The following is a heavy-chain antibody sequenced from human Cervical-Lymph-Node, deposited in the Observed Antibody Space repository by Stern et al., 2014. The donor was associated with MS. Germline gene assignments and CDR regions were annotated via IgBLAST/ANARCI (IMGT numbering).Heavy chain of an antibody. J-gene: IGHJ4*02. CDR1: GFSVSSKS. CDR2: IFSGDTT. V-gene: IGHV3-53*01. CDR3: ARGSSFDF. D-gene: IGHD1-26*01. Sequence: VQLEESGGGLVQPGGSLRLSCAASGFSVSSKSMNWVRQAAGQGLEWVAAIFSGDTTSYADSVKGRFTISRDSSKNTLYFQMSSLISEDTAVYFCARGSSFDFWGQGTPVTVSP.